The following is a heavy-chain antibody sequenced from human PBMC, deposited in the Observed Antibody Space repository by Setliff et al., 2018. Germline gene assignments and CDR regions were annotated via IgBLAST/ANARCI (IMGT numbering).Heavy chain of an antibody. J-gene: IGHJ1*01. CDR2: ISGSGSTI. D-gene: IGHD1-26*01. V-gene: IGHV3-48*03. CDR1: GFTFSSYE. CDR3: ARDASGSYGTEYFQH. Sequence: GGSLRLSCAASGFTFSSYEMNWVRQAPGKGLEWISCISGSGSTIYYADSVKGRFTISKDNAKNSLYLQMNNLRAEDTALYFCARDASGSYGTEYFQHWGQGTPVTVSS.